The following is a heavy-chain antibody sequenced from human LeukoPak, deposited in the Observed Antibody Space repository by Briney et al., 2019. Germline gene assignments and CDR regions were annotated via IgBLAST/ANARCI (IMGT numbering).Heavy chain of an antibody. CDR1: GFTFSDRY. V-gene: IGHV3-11*04. CDR2: ISTSDRRV. D-gene: IGHD4-23*01. Sequence: PGGSLRLSCIVSGFTFSDRYKAWIRQRPGKGLEWLSYISTSDRRVYLADSVKGRFTVSRDDARKSLFLQMNSLRPDDTAVYYCARDRAVGASDRYDLWGPGTMVIVSS. CDR3: ARDRAVGASDRYDL. J-gene: IGHJ3*01.